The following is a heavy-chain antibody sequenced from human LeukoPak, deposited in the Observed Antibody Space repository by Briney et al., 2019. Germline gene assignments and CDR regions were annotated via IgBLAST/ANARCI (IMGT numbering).Heavy chain of an antibody. CDR1: GGTFSSYA. J-gene: IGHJ5*02. V-gene: IGHV1-69*04. CDR3: ARDTSSSWSYNWFDP. Sequence: GASVKVSCKASGGTFSSYAISWVRQAPGQGLEWMGRIIPILGIANYAQKFQGRVTITADKSTSTACMELSSLRSEDTAVYYCARDTSSSWSYNWFDPWGQGTLVTVSS. D-gene: IGHD6-13*01. CDR2: IIPILGIA.